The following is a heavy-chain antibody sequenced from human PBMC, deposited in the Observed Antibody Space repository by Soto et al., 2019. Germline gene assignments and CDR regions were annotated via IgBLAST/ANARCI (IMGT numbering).Heavy chain of an antibody. J-gene: IGHJ2*01. Sequence: GGALRLCCAASGFTFSSYGMHWVRQAPGKGLEWVAVIWYDGSNKYYADSVKGRFTISRDNSKNTLYLKMNSLRAEDTAVYYCARDVAKSPYYYDSSGDPTAWYFALRARGTLVPVSS. CDR2: IWYDGSNK. V-gene: IGHV3-33*01. D-gene: IGHD3-22*01. CDR3: ARDVAKSPYYYDSSGDPTAWYFAL. CDR1: GFTFSSYG.